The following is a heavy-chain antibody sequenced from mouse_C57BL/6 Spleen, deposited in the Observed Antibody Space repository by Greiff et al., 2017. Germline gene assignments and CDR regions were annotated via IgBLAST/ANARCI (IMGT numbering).Heavy chain of an antibody. Sequence: QVLLLQPGAELVRPGTSVKLSCQASGFTLPSYCMHWVKQRPEQGLEWLGVIDPSDSYTNYKQKFKGKATLTVDKSSSTAYMQLSSLTSEDSAVYYCASPTGTGAYWGQGTLVTVSA. CDR2: IDPSDSYT. V-gene: IGHV1-59*01. CDR3: ASPTGTGAY. D-gene: IGHD4-1*02. J-gene: IGHJ3*01. CDR1: GFTLPSYC.